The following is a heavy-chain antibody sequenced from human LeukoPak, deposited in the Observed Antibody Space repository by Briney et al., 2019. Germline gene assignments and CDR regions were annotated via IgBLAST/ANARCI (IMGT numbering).Heavy chain of an antibody. Sequence: ASVKVSXKASGYTFTGYYTHWVRQAPGQGLEWMRRINPNSGGTNYAQKFQGRVTMTRDTSISTAYMELSRLRSDDTAVYYCARDKRAYATWFDPWGQGTLVTVSS. CDR1: GYTFTGYY. V-gene: IGHV1-2*06. CDR3: ARDKRAYATWFDP. J-gene: IGHJ5*02. D-gene: IGHD2-8*01. CDR2: INPNSGGT.